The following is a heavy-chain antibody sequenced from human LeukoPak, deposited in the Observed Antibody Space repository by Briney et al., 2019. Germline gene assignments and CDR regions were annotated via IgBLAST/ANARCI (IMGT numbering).Heavy chain of an antibody. CDR3: ARASTTVPNLLDN. D-gene: IGHD4-17*01. Sequence: GGSLRLSCVASGFTFSTYWMHWVRHAQGKGQLWVSRLSGDGSSTAYADSLKGRFTISRDNAKHTLYLQMNSLRAEDTAVYFCARASTTVPNLLDNWGQGTLVTVSS. CDR2: LSGDGSST. V-gene: IGHV3-74*03. CDR1: GFTFSTYW. J-gene: IGHJ4*02.